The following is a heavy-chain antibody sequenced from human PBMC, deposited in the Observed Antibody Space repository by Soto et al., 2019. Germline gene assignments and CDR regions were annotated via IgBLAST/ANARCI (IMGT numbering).Heavy chain of an antibody. Sequence: GGALRLSCAASVFTFSDYYMSWIRQAPVKVLEWVSYISSSGSTIYYADSVKGRFTISRDNAKNSLYLQMNSLRAEDTAVYYCARDSSSSAYYYYYGMDVWGQGTTVTVSS. V-gene: IGHV3-11*01. CDR2: ISSSGSTI. CDR1: VFTFSDYY. D-gene: IGHD6-6*01. J-gene: IGHJ6*02. CDR3: ARDSSSSAYYYYYGMDV.